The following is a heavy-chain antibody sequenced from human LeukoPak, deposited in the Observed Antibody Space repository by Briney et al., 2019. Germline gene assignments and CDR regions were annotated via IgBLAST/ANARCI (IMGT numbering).Heavy chain of an antibody. J-gene: IGHJ5*02. CDR1: GFTFSNYW. Sequence: GGSLRPSCAAPGFTFSNYWLHWVRQAPGKGLVWVSRIDANAKTTTYADSVKGRFTISRDNAKNTLYLQMNSLRAEDTAVYYCARGGITIFGVVPNWFDPWGQGTLVTVPS. CDR3: ARGGITIFGVVPNWFDP. CDR2: IDANAKTT. D-gene: IGHD3-3*01. V-gene: IGHV3-74*01.